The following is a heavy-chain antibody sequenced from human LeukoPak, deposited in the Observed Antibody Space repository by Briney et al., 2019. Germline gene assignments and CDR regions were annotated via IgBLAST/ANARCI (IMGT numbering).Heavy chain of an antibody. CDR1: GGSISSSNW. Sequence: PSGTLSLTCAVSGGSISSSNWWSWVRQPPGQGLEWIGEIYHSGSTNYNPSLKSRVTISVDKSKNQFSLKLSSVTAADTAVYYCARRIAVAGTYYFDYWGQGTLVTVSS. CDR3: ARRIAVAGTYYFDY. CDR2: IYHSGST. V-gene: IGHV4-4*02. D-gene: IGHD6-19*01. J-gene: IGHJ4*02.